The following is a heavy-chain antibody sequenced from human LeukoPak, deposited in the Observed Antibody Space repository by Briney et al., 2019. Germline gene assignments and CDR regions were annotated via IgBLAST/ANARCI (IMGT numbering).Heavy chain of an antibody. D-gene: IGHD1-26*01. CDR3: ARGTEWELQPDY. V-gene: IGHV1-18*01. Sequence: AAVKVSCKASGYTFTICGISWVRQGPGQGLEWKGWISAYNGNTNYAQKLQGRGTMTTDTSTSTAYMELRSLRSDDTAVYYCARGTEWELQPDYWGQGTLVTVSS. CDR2: ISAYNGNT. J-gene: IGHJ4*02. CDR1: GYTFTICG.